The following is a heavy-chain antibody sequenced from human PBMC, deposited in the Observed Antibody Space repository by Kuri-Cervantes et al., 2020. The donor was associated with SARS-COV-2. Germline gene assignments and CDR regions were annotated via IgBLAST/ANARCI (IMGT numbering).Heavy chain of an antibody. V-gene: IGHV3-23*01. CDR2: ISGSGGST. D-gene: IGHD1-1*01. CDR1: GFTFSSYA. Sequence: GGSLRLSCAASGFTFSSYAMSWVRQAPGKGLEWVSAISGSGGSTYYAASVKGRFTISRDNSKNTLYLQMNSLRAEDTAVYYCAKMSVYNWNDGDFDYWGQGTRVTVSS. CDR3: AKMSVYNWNDGDFDY. J-gene: IGHJ4*02.